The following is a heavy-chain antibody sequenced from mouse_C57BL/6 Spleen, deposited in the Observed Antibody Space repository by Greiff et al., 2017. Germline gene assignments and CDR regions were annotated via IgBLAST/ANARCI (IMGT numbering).Heavy chain of an antibody. V-gene: IGHV1-82*01. CDR3: ARNDLLYFDV. CDR2: IYPGDGDT. J-gene: IGHJ1*03. D-gene: IGHD2-10*01. CDR1: GYAFSSSW. Sequence: QVQLQQSGPELVKPGASVKISCKASGYAFSSSWMNWVKQRPGKGLEWIGRIYPGDGDTNYNGKFKGKATLTADKSSSTAYMQLSSLTSEDSAVYFCARNDLLYFDVWGTGTTVTVSS.